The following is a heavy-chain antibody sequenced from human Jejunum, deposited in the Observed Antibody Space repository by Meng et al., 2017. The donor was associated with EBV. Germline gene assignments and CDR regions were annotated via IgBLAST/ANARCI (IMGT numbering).Heavy chain of an antibody. CDR1: VGPLSGNNW. J-gene: IGHJ4*01. CDR3: THYIWGTHPDGVY. D-gene: IGHD3-16*01. CDR2: IHHSGST. Sequence: QLQLEGCGTGRGEPCGTLSLPVRASVGPLSGNNWGSWLRQPPGKGLEWIGEIHHSGSTNYNPSLKSRVTMSVDKSKNDFSLKLSSVTAADTAVYYCTHYIWGTHPDGVYWGHGTLVTVSS. V-gene: IGHV4-4*02.